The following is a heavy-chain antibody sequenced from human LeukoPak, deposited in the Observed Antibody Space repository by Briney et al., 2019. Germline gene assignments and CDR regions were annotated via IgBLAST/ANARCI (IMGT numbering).Heavy chain of an antibody. CDR1: GFTFSSYW. CDR2: IKQDGSEK. CDR3: ARGDGSGL. D-gene: IGHD6-19*01. Sequence: GGSLRLSCAASGFTFSSYWMSWVRQAPGKGLEWVADIKQDGSEKYYVDSVKGRFTIFRDNAKQSLFLQMNSLRSEDTAVYYCARGDGSGLWCQGTMVTVSS. V-gene: IGHV3-7*01. J-gene: IGHJ3*01.